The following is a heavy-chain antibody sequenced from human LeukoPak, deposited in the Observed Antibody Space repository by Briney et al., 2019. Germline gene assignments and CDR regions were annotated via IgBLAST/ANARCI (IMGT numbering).Heavy chain of an antibody. CDR1: GFTFSSYA. J-gene: IGHJ3*02. V-gene: IGHV3-30-3*01. D-gene: IGHD6-19*01. CDR3: AKDSGFQEWLVRGAFDI. CDR2: ISYDGSNK. Sequence: PGRSLRLSCAASGFTFSSYAMHWVRQAPGKGLEWVAVISYDGSNKYYADSVKGRFTISRDNSKNTLYLQMNSLRAEDTAVYYCAKDSGFQEWLVRGAFDIWGQGTMVTVSS.